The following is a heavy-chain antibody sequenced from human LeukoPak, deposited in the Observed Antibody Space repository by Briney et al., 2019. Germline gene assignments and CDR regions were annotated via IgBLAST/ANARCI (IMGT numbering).Heavy chain of an antibody. D-gene: IGHD3-16*01. CDR3: ARARLTDYVWGRRTFDI. CDR2: ISSSSSYI. Sequence: GGSLRLSCAASGFTFSSYGMHWVRQAPGKGLEWVSSISSSSSYIYYADSVKGRFTISRDNAKKSLYLQMNSLRAEDTAVYYCARARLTDYVWGRRTFDIWGQGTMVTISS. J-gene: IGHJ3*02. CDR1: GFTFSSYG. V-gene: IGHV3-21*01.